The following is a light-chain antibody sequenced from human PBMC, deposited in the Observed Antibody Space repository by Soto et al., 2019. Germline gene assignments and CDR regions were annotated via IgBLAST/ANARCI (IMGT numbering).Light chain of an antibody. CDR3: QSYDSSLSRRWV. CDR2: G. CDR1: SSNIGAGYP. V-gene: IGLV1-40*01. Sequence: QSVLTQPPSVSGAPGQRVTISCTGSSSNIGAGYPVHWYQQLPGTAPKLLVAGNRPSGVPDRFSVSKSGASASLAITGLQAEDEADYFCQSYDSSLSRRWVFGGGTKLTVL. J-gene: IGLJ3*02.